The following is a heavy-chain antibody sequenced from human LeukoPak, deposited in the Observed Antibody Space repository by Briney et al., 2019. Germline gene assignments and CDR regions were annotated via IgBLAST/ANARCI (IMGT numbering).Heavy chain of an antibody. CDR1: GFTFRSYA. J-gene: IGHJ4*02. V-gene: IGHV3-23*01. D-gene: IGHD3-16*01. Sequence: GGTLRLSCAASGFTFRSYAMTWVRQAPGKGLEWISTITGTCDKTYYADSVKGRFTISRDNSENTVLLQMNSLRAEDTALYYCVKRSADAYGVFQYWGQGTLVTV. CDR3: VKRSADAYGVFQY. CDR2: ITGTCDKT.